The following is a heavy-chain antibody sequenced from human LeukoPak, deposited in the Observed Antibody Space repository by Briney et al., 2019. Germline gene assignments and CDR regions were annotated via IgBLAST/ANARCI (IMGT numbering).Heavy chain of an antibody. CDR1: GGSFSGYY. J-gene: IGHJ5*02. V-gene: IGHV4-34*01. CDR2: INHSGST. D-gene: IGHD2-2*01. Sequence: SETLSLTCAVYGGSFSGYYWSWIRQPPGKGLEWIGEINHSGSTNYNPSLKSRVTISVDTSKNQFSLKLSSVTAADTAVYYCARAEYCSSTSCSLDWFDPWGQGTLVTASS. CDR3: ARAEYCSSTSCSLDWFDP.